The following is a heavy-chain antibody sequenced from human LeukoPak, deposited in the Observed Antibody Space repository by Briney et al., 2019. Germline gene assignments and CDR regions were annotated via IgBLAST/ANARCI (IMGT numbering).Heavy chain of an antibody. V-gene: IGHV4-34*01. Sequence: SETLSLTCAVYGGSFSGYYWSWIRQPPGKGLEWIGEINHSGSTNYNPSLKSRVTISVDTSKNQFSLKLSSVTAADTAVYYCAREARYSYGYRYYYYMDVWGKGTTVTVSS. CDR2: INHSGST. CDR1: GGSFSGYY. J-gene: IGHJ6*03. CDR3: AREARYSYGYRYYYYMDV. D-gene: IGHD5-18*01.